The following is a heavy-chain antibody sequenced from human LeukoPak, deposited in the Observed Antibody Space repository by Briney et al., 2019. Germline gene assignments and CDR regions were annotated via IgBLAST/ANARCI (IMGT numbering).Heavy chain of an antibody. CDR3: ARQPMTPLNWFDP. CDR1: GGSISSYY. D-gene: IGHD2-15*01. V-gene: IGHV4-59*08. CDR2: IYYSGST. Sequence: SETLSLTCTASGGSISSYYWSWIRQPPGKGLEWIGYIYYSGSTNYNPSLKSRVTISVDTSKNQFSLKLSSVTAADTAVYYCARQPMTPLNWFDPWGQGTLVTVSS. J-gene: IGHJ5*02.